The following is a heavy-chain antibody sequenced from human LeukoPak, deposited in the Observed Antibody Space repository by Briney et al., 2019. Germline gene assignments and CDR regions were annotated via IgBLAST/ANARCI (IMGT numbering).Heavy chain of an antibody. CDR2: IGIRGDT. V-gene: IGHV3-13*01. D-gene: IGHD6-19*01. CDR1: GFTFIDYD. Sequence: GGSLRLSCAASGFTFIDYDMHWVRQVLGKGLEWISAIGIRGDTHYSGSVKGRFTISRENAESSLYLQMNGLRAEDTAVYYCARGGIQVSGIDEFDYWGQGTLVTVS. CDR3: ARGGIQVSGIDEFDY. J-gene: IGHJ4*02.